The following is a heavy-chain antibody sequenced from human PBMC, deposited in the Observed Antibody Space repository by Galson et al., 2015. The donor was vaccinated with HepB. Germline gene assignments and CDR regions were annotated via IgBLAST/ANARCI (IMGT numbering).Heavy chain of an antibody. V-gene: IGHV3-21*01. CDR3: ARPAGITMLLQADAFDI. Sequence: SLRLSCAASGFTFSGYTMNWVRQAPGKGLEWVSSISSYNSFIYYTDSVKGRFTISRDNTKNSLYLHMNSLRAEDTAVYYCARPAGITMLLQADAFDIWGQGTVVTVSS. CDR2: ISSYNSFI. J-gene: IGHJ3*02. D-gene: IGHD3-10*01. CDR1: GFTFSGYT.